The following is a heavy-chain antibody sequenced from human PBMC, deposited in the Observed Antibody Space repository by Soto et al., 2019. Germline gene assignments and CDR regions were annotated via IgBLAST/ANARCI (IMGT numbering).Heavy chain of an antibody. CDR1: GGAISGHY. V-gene: IGHV4-59*11. Sequence: PSETLSLTCSVSGGAISGHYWTWIRQPPGKGLEWIGYIFYSGGTNYNPPLKSRVTISVDTSKNQFSLKMSYVTAADTALYYCARVGSSGWSPDYWGRGTLVTVSS. J-gene: IGHJ4*02. CDR2: IFYSGGT. CDR3: ARVGSSGWSPDY. D-gene: IGHD6-19*01.